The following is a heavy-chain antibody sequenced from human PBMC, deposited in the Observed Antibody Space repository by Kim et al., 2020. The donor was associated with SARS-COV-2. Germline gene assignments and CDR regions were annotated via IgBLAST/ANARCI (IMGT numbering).Heavy chain of an antibody. CDR1: GYTFTSYG. CDR3: ARDWGDIVVVVAATRGDAFDI. Sequence: ASVKVSCKASGYTFTSYGISWVRQAPGQGLEWMGWISAYNGNTNYAQKLQGRVTMTTDTSTSTAYMELRSLRSDDTAVYYCARDWGDIVVVVAATRGDAFDIWGQGTMVTVSS. V-gene: IGHV1-18*01. J-gene: IGHJ3*02. D-gene: IGHD2-15*01. CDR2: ISAYNGNT.